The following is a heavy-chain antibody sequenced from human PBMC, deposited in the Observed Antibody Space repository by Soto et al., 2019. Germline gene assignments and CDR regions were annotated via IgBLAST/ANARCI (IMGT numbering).Heavy chain of an antibody. J-gene: IGHJ4*02. CDR2: INHSGST. CDR1: GGSFSGYY. D-gene: IGHD3-10*01. CDR3: ARRGYYFDY. V-gene: IGHV4-34*01. Sequence: SETLSLTCAVYGGSFSGYYWSWIRQPPGKGLEWIGEINHSGSTNYNPSLKSRVTISVDTSKNQFSLKLSSVTAADTAVYYCARRGYYFDYWGQGTLVTVSS.